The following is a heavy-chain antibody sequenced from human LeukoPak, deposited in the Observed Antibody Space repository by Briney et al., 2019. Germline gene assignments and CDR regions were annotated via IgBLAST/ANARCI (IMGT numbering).Heavy chain of an antibody. CDR2: ISGSGGTI. CDR3: ANRRDGVWPS. J-gene: IGHJ3*01. CDR1: GFTFSSYA. V-gene: IGHV3-23*01. D-gene: IGHD2-8*01. Sequence: GGSLRLPCAASGFTFSSYAMSWVRQAPGKGLEWVSTISGSGGTIYYADSVKGRFTISRDNSKNTLYLQMNSLRAEDTAIYYCANRRDGVWPSWGQGTMVTVSS.